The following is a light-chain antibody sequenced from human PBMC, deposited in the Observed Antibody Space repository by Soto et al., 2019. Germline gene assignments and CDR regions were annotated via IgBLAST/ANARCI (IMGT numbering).Light chain of an antibody. Sequence: DIPMTQSPSSLSASVGDRVTITCQASQDITNYLHWFQQKPGKAPKLLIYDASNLETGVPSRFSGSGSGTDFTFTISSLQPEDIATYYCQQYDNLPLTFGGGTKVEIK. CDR1: QDITNY. CDR2: DAS. J-gene: IGKJ4*01. V-gene: IGKV1-33*01. CDR3: QQYDNLPLT.